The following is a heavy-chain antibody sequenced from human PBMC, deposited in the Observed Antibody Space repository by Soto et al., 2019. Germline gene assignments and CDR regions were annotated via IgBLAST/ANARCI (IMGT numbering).Heavy chain of an antibody. D-gene: IGHD2-2*01. J-gene: IGHJ4*02. CDR3: ARDKVVPAANQDHFDY. Sequence: ASETLSLTCTVSGGSISSGGYYWSWIRQHPGKGLEWIGYIYYSGSTYYNPSLKSRVTISVDTSKNQFSLKLSSVTAADTAVYYCARDKVVPAANQDHFDYWGQGTLVTVSS. CDR1: GGSISSGGYY. CDR2: IYYSGST. V-gene: IGHV4-31*03.